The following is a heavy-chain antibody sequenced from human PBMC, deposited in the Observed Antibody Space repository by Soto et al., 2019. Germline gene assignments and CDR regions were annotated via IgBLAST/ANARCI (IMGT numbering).Heavy chain of an antibody. CDR1: GYTFTSYA. Sequence: ASVKVSCKASGYTFTSYAMHWVRQAPGQRLEWMGWINAGNGNTKYSQKFQGRVTITRDTSASTAYMERSSLRSEDTAVYYCARVMWDNWNSLFDYWGQGTLVTVSS. D-gene: IGHD1-7*01. V-gene: IGHV1-3*01. CDR3: ARVMWDNWNSLFDY. J-gene: IGHJ4*02. CDR2: INAGNGNT.